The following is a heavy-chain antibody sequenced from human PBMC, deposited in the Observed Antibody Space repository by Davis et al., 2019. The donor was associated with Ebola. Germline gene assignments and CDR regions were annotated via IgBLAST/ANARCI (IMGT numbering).Heavy chain of an antibody. CDR2: INHSGST. V-gene: IGHV4-34*01. J-gene: IGHJ5*02. Sequence: SETLSLTCAVYGGSFSGYYWRWIRQPPGKGLEWIGEINHSGSTNYNPSPKSRVTISVDTSKNQFSLKLSSVTAADTAVYYCARHCSSTSCSWFDPWGQGTLVTVSS. D-gene: IGHD2-2*01. CDR3: ARHCSSTSCSWFDP. CDR1: GGSFSGYY.